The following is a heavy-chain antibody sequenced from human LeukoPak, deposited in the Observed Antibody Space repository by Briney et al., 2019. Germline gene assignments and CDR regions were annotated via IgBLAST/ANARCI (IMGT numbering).Heavy chain of an antibody. J-gene: IGHJ4*02. Sequence: PSETLSLTCTVSSASISGSSFYWGWVRQSPGKGLEWIGNTYYSGSTYYNPSLKSRVTISVDTSKNQFSLKLSSVTAADTAVYYCARDRIAAAGDFDYWGQGTLVTVSS. D-gene: IGHD6-13*01. CDR3: ARDRIAAAGDFDY. CDR2: TYYSGST. V-gene: IGHV4-39*07. CDR1: SASISGSSFY.